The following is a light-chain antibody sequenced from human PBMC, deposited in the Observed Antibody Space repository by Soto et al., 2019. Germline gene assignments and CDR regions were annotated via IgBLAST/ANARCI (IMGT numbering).Light chain of an antibody. J-gene: IGKJ5*01. Sequence: DIQMTQSPSSLSASVGDRVTITCRASQSISGYLNWYQQKPGKAPKLLIYTTPTLQSGVPSRFSGSGSGTDFTLTISSLQPEDSATYYCQQSYSPPPITFGQGTRLEIK. CDR1: QSISGY. CDR2: TTP. CDR3: QQSYSPPPIT. V-gene: IGKV1-39*01.